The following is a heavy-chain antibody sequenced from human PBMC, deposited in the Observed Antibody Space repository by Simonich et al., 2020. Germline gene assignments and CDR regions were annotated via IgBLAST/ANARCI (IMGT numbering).Heavy chain of an antibody. CDR1: GGSISSSNW. CDR3: ARVPFTAMVLFDY. CDR2: INHGGRT. J-gene: IGHJ4*02. D-gene: IGHD5-18*01. Sequence: QVQLQESGPGLVKPSGTLSLTCAVSGGSISSSNWWSWVRQPPGKGLEWIGEINHGGRTNYHPARKSRGTISVDKSKNQFSLKLSSVTAADTAVYYCARVPFTAMVLFDYWGQGTLVTVSS. V-gene: IGHV4-4*02.